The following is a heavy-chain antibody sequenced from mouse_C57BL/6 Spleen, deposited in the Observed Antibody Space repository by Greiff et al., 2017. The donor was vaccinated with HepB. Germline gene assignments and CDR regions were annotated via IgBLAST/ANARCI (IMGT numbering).Heavy chain of an antibody. CDR1: GYTFTDYY. D-gene: IGHD2-5*01. CDR2: INPYNGGT. J-gene: IGHJ2*01. V-gene: IGHV1-19*01. Sequence: EVQLVESGPVLVKPGASVKMSCKASGYTFTDYYMNWVKQSHGKSLEWIGVINPYNGGTSYNQKFKGKATLTVDKSSSTAYMELNSLTSEDSAVYYCATLYSNYFDYWGQGTTLTVSS. CDR3: ATLYSNYFDY.